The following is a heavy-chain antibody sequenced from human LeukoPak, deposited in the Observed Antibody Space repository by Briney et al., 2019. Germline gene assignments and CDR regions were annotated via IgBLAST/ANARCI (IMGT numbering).Heavy chain of an antibody. V-gene: IGHV3-23*01. CDR1: GLTFSNYA. J-gene: IGHJ6*02. Sequence: PGGSLRLSCAASGLTFSNYAMMWLRQAPGKGLEWVSAITGSGGWTLYADSVKGRFTISRDNSKNTLYLEMSSLRVEDTAMYYCARFSSSSWSGYGVDVWGQGTTVTVSS. CDR2: ITGSGGWT. D-gene: IGHD6-13*01. CDR3: ARFSSSSWSGYGVDV.